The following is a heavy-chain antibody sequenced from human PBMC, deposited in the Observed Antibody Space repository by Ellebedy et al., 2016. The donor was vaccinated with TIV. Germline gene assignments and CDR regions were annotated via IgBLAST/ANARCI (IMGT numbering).Heavy chain of an antibody. D-gene: IGHD3-10*01. J-gene: IGHJ4*02. CDR1: GGAISSYY. V-gene: IGHV4-59*08. CDR2: IYYSGST. CDR3: AGSMVRGGIITYSLDY. Sequence: MPSETLSLTCTVYGGAISSYYWSWVRQPTGKGLKWIGYIYYSGSTNYKPSLKSRVTISVDTSKTQFSLKLSSVTTSDTAVYYCAGSMVRGGIITYSLDYWGQGTLVTVSS.